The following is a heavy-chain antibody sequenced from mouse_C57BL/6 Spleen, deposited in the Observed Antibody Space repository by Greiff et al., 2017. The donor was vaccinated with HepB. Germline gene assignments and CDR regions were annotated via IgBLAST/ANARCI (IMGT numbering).Heavy chain of an antibody. CDR3: TRDIDYYYDSSPFAY. CDR2: ISSGGDYI. J-gene: IGHJ3*01. V-gene: IGHV5-9-1*02. Sequence: EVTLVESGEGLVKPGGSLKLSCAASGFTFSSYAMSWVRQTPEKRLEWVAYISSGGDYIYYADTVKGRFTISRDNARNTLYLQMSSLKYEDTAMYYCTRDIDYYYDSSPFAYWGQGTLVTVSA. D-gene: IGHD1-1*01. CDR1: GFTFSSYA.